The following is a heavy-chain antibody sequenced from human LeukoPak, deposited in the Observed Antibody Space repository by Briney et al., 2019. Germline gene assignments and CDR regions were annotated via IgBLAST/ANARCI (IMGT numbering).Heavy chain of an antibody. J-gene: IGHJ4*02. CDR2: VHGDGNNI. D-gene: IGHD1-26*01. CDR1: GFPFSSYA. CDR3: ARARVGDPTDY. Sequence: GGSLGLSYAASGFPFSSYAMYWVRQAPGEELVWVSRVHGDGNNIGYADFVEGRFTISRDNAKNTLYLEMSSLRREDTAVYYCARARVGDPTDYWGQGTLVTVSS. V-gene: IGHV3-74*01.